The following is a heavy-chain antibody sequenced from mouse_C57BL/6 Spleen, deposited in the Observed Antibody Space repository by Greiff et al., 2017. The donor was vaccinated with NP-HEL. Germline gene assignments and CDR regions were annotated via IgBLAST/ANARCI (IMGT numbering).Heavy chain of an antibody. V-gene: IGHV1-15*01. CDR3: TRGHYDYDGDY. D-gene: IGHD2-4*01. J-gene: IGHJ2*01. CDR2: IDPETGGT. Sequence: QVQLQQSGAELVRPGASVTLSCKASGYTFTDYEMHWVKQTPVHGLEWIGAIDPETGGTAYNQKFKGKAILTADKSSSTAYMELRSLTSEDSAVYYCTRGHYDYDGDYWGQGTTLTVSS. CDR1: GYTFTDYE.